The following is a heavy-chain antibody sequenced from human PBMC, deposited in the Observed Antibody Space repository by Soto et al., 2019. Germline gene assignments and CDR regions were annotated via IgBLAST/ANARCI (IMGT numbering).Heavy chain of an antibody. CDR1: GYTFTSYD. Sequence: QVQLVQSGAEVKKPGASVKVSCKASGYTFTSYDINWVRQATGQGLEWMGWMNPHSGNTGYAQKFQGRVTMTRTTSLSTAYMDLSSLRSEDTAVYYCAREKTSYGMDVWGQGATVTVSS. J-gene: IGHJ6*02. CDR2: MNPHSGNT. CDR3: AREKTSYGMDV. V-gene: IGHV1-8*01.